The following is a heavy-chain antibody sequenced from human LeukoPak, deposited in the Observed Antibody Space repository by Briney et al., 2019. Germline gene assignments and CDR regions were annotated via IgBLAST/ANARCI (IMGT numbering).Heavy chain of an antibody. CDR3: ARGLSPRGYSYGYSPIYYFDY. V-gene: IGHV4-34*01. J-gene: IGHJ4*02. CDR2: INHSGST. D-gene: IGHD5-18*01. CDR1: GGSFSGYY. Sequence: SETLSLTCAVYGGSFSGYYWSWIRQPPGKGLEWIGEINHSGSTNYNPSLKSRVTISVDTSKNQFSLKLSSVTAADTAVYYCARGLSPRGYSYGYSPIYYFDYWGQGTLVTVSS.